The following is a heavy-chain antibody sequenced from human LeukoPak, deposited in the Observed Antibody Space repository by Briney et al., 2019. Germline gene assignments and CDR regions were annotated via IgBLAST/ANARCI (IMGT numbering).Heavy chain of an antibody. J-gene: IGHJ5*02. CDR1: GFTFSSYA. D-gene: IGHD2-15*01. Sequence: PGGSLRLSCAASGFTFSSYAMSWVRQAPGKGLEWVSAISGSGGSTYYADSVKGRFTISRDNSKNTLYLQMNSLRAEDTAVYYRAKAQRLLPTNNWFDPWGQGTLVTVSS. CDR3: AKAQRLLPTNNWFDP. CDR2: ISGSGGST. V-gene: IGHV3-23*01.